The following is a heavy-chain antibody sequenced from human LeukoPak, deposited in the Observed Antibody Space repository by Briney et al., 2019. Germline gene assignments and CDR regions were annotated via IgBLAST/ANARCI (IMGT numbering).Heavy chain of an antibody. CDR2: IETKTAGETT. CDR3: TTHRGYSSSPTFDY. V-gene: IGHV3-15*04. J-gene: IGHJ4*02. Sequence: GGSLRLSCATSGFIFNNAWMSWVRQAPGKGLEWVGRIETKTAGETTDYATPVKGRFTISRGDSKNTLYLQMNSLKTVDTAVYYCTTHRGYSSSPTFDYWGQGTLVTVSS. D-gene: IGHD6-13*01. CDR1: GFIFNNAW.